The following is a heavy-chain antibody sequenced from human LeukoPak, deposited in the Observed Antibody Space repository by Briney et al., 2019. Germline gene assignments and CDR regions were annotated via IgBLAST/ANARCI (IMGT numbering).Heavy chain of an antibody. D-gene: IGHD3-3*01. J-gene: IGHJ6*03. CDR3: ATTLRFPPRGYYYYMDV. Sequence: SVKVSCKASGGTFSSYAISWVRQAPGQGLEWMGGIIPIFGTANYAQKFQGRVTITADKSTSTAYMELSSLRSEDTAVYYCATTLRFPPRGYYYYMDVWGKGTTVTVSS. CDR2: IIPIFGTA. CDR1: GGTFSSYA. V-gene: IGHV1-69*06.